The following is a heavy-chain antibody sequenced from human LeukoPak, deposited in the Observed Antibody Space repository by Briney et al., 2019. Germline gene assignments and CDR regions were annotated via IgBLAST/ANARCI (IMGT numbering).Heavy chain of an antibody. CDR2: IYYSGST. Sequence: SETLSLTCTVSGGSITSSSYYWGWIRQPPGKGLESIGSIYYSGSTYYNPSLNSRVTISVDTSKNQFSLKMSSVTAADTAVYYCARAGLETYYGKSYFDYWGQGTLVTVSS. D-gene: IGHD3-10*01. CDR1: GGSITSSSYY. CDR3: ARAGLETYYGKSYFDY. J-gene: IGHJ4*02. V-gene: IGHV4-39*01.